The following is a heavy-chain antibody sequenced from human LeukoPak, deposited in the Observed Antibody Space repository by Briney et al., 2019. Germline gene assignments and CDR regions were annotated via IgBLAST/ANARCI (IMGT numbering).Heavy chain of an antibody. D-gene: IGHD3-10*01. CDR1: GYSFTDYY. CDR3: AGGKSYYNVIEY. Sequence: ASVKVSCKPSGYSFTDYYIHWVRQAPGQGLEWMGWINPNSGGTNYAQKFQGRVTMTRDTFISRGYMELTSLRSDDTAVYYCAGGKSYYNVIEYWGQGTLVTVSS. CDR2: INPNSGGT. J-gene: IGHJ4*02. V-gene: IGHV1-2*02.